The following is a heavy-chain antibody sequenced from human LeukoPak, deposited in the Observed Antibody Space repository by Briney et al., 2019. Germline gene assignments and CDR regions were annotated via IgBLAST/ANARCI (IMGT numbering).Heavy chain of an antibody. CDR1: GYTFTGYY. D-gene: IGHD1-26*01. CDR2: INPNSGGT. CDR3: ASDKWELLPGAFDI. J-gene: IGHJ3*02. Sequence: ASVKVSCKSSGYTFTGYYMHWVRQAPGQGLEWMGWINPNSGGTNYAQKFQGRVTMTRDTSISTAYMELSRLRSDDTAVYYCASDKWELLPGAFDIWGQGTMVTVSS. V-gene: IGHV1-2*02.